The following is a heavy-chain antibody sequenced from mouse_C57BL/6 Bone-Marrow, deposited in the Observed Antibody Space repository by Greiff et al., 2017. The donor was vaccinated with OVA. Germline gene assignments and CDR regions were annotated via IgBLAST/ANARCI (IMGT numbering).Heavy chain of an antibody. D-gene: IGHD1-1*01. CDR3: ARWQKGITTVVAPYYYAMDY. Sequence: QVQLQQPGTELVKPGASVKLSCKASGYTFTSYWMHWVKQRPGQGLEWIGNINPSNGGTNYNEKFKSKATLTVDKSSSTAYMQLSSLTSEDSAVYYCARWQKGITTVVAPYYYAMDYWGQGTSVTVSS. CDR1: GYTFTSYW. J-gene: IGHJ4*01. CDR2: INPSNGGT. V-gene: IGHV1-53*01.